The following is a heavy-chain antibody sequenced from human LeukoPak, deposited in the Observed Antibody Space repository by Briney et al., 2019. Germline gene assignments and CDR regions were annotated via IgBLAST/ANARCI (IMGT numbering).Heavy chain of an antibody. D-gene: IGHD2-2*01. CDR2: INPNSGGT. V-gene: IGHV1-2*04. Sequence: ASVKVSCKASGYTFTGYYMHWVRQAPGQGLEWMGWINPNSGGTNYAQKFQGWVTMTRDTSISTAYMELSRPRSDDTAVYYCARNLGYCSSTSCYHPFDYWGQGTLVTVSS. CDR1: GYTFTGYY. J-gene: IGHJ4*02. CDR3: ARNLGYCSSTSCYHPFDY.